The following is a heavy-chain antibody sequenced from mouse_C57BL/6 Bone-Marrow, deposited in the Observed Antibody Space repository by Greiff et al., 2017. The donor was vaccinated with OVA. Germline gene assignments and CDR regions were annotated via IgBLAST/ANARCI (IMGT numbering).Heavy chain of an antibody. CDR1: GFTFSDFY. D-gene: IGHD1-1*01. CDR3: ARETTDWYFDV. Sequence: EVKVVESGGGLVQSGRSLRLSCATSGFTFSDFYMAWVRQAPGKGLEWIAASRNKANDYTTEYSASVKGRFIVSRDTSQSILYLQMNALRAEDTAIYYCARETTDWYFDVWGTGTTVTVSS. CDR2: SRNKANDYTT. J-gene: IGHJ1*03. V-gene: IGHV7-1*01.